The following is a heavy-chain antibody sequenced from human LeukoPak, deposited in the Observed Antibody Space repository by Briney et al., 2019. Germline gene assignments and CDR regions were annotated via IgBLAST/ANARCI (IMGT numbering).Heavy chain of an antibody. CDR3: ARNNSNGFDF. CDR1: GYSISGGYY. J-gene: IGHJ4*02. Sequence: SETLSLTCTVSGYSISGGYYWGWIRQPPGRGLEWIGTIFQSVSTYYNPSLKSRVTTSVDTSKNQFSLKLSSVTAADTAVYYCARNNSNGFDFWSQGTLVTVSS. D-gene: IGHD6-19*01. CDR2: IFQSVST. V-gene: IGHV4-38-2*02.